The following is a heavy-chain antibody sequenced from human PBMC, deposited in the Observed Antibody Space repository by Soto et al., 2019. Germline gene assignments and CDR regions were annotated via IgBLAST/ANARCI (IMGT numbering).Heavy chain of an antibody. J-gene: IGHJ6*03. CDR3: ARQIGDDYGDYGWYYYYYMDV. CDR2: IYYSGST. Sequence: SSETLSLTCTVSGGSISSYYWSWIRQPPGKGLEWIGYIYYSGSTNYNPSLKSRVTISVDTSKNQFSLKLSSVTAADTAVYYCARQIGDDYGDYGWYYYYYMDVWGKGTKVTVSS. V-gene: IGHV4-59*08. D-gene: IGHD4-17*01. CDR1: GGSISSYY.